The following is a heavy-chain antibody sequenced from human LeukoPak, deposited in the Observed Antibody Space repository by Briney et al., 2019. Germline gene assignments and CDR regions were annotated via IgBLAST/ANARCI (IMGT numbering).Heavy chain of an antibody. CDR2: IWYDGSDK. V-gene: IGHV3-33*01. CDR1: GFTFSSYG. Sequence: GRSLRLSCAASGFTFSSYGMHWVRQAPGKGLEWVAVIWYDGSDKYYTDSVRGRFTISRDNFKNTLYLQMNSLRAEDTAVYYCARDRVPGSSISMDVWGQGTTVTVSS. D-gene: IGHD3-10*01. CDR3: ARDRVPGSSISMDV. J-gene: IGHJ6*02.